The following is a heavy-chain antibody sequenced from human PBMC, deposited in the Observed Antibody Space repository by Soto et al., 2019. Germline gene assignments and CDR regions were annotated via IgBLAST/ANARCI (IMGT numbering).Heavy chain of an antibody. J-gene: IGHJ6*02. CDR2: ISGSGGST. CDR1: GFTFGSYA. D-gene: IGHD3-16*01. V-gene: IGHV3-23*01. CDR3: AQGETDLAEHHNYYYFGLDV. Sequence: GGSLRLSCATSGFTFGSYAMIWVRQAPGKGLEWVSAISGSGGSTYYADSVKGRLSISRDNSITTVFLVMNSMSVEATAISSCAQGETDLAEHHNYYYFGLDVWGQGTTVTVSS.